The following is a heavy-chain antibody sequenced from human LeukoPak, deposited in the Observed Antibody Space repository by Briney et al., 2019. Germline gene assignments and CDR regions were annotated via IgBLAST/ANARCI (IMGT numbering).Heavy chain of an antibody. CDR1: GGSISDYY. J-gene: IGHJ6*03. CDR2: IYYSGSS. D-gene: IGHD2-2*01. V-gene: IGHV4-59*01. Sequence: SETLSLTCTVSGGSISDYYWSWIRQPPGKGLEWIGYIYYSGSSTYNPSLKRRVAMLVDTSKNQFSLKLSSVTAADTAVYYCARGDFCSSTSCYLRPMDVWGKGTTVTVSS. CDR3: ARGDFCSSTSCYLRPMDV.